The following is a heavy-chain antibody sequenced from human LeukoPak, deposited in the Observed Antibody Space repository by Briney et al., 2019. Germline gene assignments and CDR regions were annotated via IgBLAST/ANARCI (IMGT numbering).Heavy chain of an antibody. J-gene: IGHJ3*02. V-gene: IGHV4-34*01. Sequence: SETLSLTCAVYGGSFSGYYWSWIRQPPGKGLEWIGEINHSGSTNYNPSLKSRVTISVDTSKNQFSLKLSSVTAADTAVYYCARGRGRGGSGWYRTFHAFDIWGQGTMVTVSS. CDR2: INHSGST. CDR3: ARGRGRGGSGWYRTFHAFDI. D-gene: IGHD6-19*01. CDR1: GGSFSGYY.